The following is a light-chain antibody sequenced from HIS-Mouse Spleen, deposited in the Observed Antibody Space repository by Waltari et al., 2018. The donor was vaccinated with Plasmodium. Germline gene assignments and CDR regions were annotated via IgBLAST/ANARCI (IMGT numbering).Light chain of an antibody. CDR3: YSTDSSGNHRV. CDR2: EDS. J-gene: IGLJ3*02. V-gene: IGLV3-10*01. CDR1: ALPKKY. Sequence: SYELTQPPSVSVSPGQTARITCSGDALPKKYAYWYQQKSGQAPVLVIDEDSKRPLGIPERFSGYSSGTMATVTISGAQVEDEADYYCYSTDSSGNHRVVGGGTKLTVL.